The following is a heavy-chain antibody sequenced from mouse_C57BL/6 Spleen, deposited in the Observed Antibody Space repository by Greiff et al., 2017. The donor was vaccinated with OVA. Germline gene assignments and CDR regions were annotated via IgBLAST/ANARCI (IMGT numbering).Heavy chain of an antibody. CDR3: AREGYYGSTW. CDR1: GYTFTDYY. CDR2: INPNNGGT. V-gene: IGHV1-26*01. J-gene: IGHJ2*01. D-gene: IGHD1-1*01. Sequence: VQLQQSGPELVQPGASVKISCKASGYTFTDYYMNWVKQSPGKRLEWIGDINPNNGGTSYNQKFKGKATLTVDKSSSTAYMELRSLTSEDSAVYYCAREGYYGSTWWGQGTTLTVSS.